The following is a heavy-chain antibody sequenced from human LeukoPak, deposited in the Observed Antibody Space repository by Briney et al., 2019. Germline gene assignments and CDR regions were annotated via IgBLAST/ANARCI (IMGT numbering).Heavy chain of an antibody. CDR3: ARDGTYYYGSGSYGY. Sequence: GGSLRLSCAASGFTFSSYGMHRVRQAPGKGLEWVAFIRYDGSNKYYADSVKGRFTISRDNSKNTLYLQMNSLRAEDTAVYYCARDGTYYYGSGSYGYWGQGTLVTVSS. D-gene: IGHD3-10*01. CDR1: GFTFSSYG. V-gene: IGHV3-30*02. J-gene: IGHJ4*02. CDR2: IRYDGSNK.